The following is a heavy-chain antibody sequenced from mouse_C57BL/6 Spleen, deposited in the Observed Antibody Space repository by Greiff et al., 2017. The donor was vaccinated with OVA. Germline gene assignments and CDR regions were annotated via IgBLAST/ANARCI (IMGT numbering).Heavy chain of an antibody. Sequence: QVQLQQSGAELVRPGTSVKVSCKASGYAFTNYLIEWVKQRPGQGLEWIGVINPGSGGTNYNEKFKGKATLTADKSSSTAYMQLSSLTSEDSAVYFSARGYYGSTYAMDYWGQGTSVTVSS. CDR3: ARGYYGSTYAMDY. D-gene: IGHD1-1*01. CDR2: INPGSGGT. CDR1: GYAFTNYL. J-gene: IGHJ4*01. V-gene: IGHV1-54*01.